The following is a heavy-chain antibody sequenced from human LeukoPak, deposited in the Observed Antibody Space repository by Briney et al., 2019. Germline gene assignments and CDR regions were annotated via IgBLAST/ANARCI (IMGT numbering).Heavy chain of an antibody. J-gene: IGHJ4*02. V-gene: IGHV3-23*01. CDR2: ISGSGDNT. D-gene: IGHD6-13*01. Sequence: PGGSLRLSCAASGFTVSSNYMSWVRQAPGKGLEWVSAISGSGDNTYYADSVKGRFTISRDNSRNTLYLQVNSLRAEDTAMYYCAMIAGAGTYFDYWGQGTLVTVPS. CDR3: AMIAGAGTYFDY. CDR1: GFTVSSNY.